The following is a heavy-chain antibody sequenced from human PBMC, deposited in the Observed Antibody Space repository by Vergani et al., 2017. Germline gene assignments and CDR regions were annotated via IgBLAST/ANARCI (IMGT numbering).Heavy chain of an antibody. CDR3: ARESGGWYYDFWSGYDFDY. CDR1: GGSFSGYY. Sequence: QVQLQQWGAGLLKPSETLSLTCAVYGGSFSGYYWSWIRQPPGKGLEWIGEINHSGSTNYNPSLKSRVTISVDTSKNQFSLKLSSVTAADTAVYYCARESGGWYYDFWSGYDFDYWGQGTLVTVSS. V-gene: IGHV4-34*01. J-gene: IGHJ4*02. CDR2: INHSGST. D-gene: IGHD3-3*01.